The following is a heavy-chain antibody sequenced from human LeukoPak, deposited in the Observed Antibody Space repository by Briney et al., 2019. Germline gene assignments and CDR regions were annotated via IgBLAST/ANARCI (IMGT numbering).Heavy chain of an antibody. D-gene: IGHD6-19*01. CDR2: IYYNGNT. Sequence: SETLSLTCAVSGYSISSNNWWAWVRQPPGKGLEWIGYIYYNGNTYYNPYNPSLTSRVTMSVDTSKNQFSLKLDSVTEIDTAVYYCARNQAVAANRGASDVWGQGTMVTVSS. CDR3: ARNQAVAANRGASDV. V-gene: IGHV4-28*01. J-gene: IGHJ3*01. CDR1: GYSISSNNW.